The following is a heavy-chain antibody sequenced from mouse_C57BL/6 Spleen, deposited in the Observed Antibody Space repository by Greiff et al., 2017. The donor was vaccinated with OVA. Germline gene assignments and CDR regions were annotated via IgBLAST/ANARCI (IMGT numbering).Heavy chain of an antibody. J-gene: IGHJ4*01. Sequence: QVQLQQSGAELVKPGASVKISCKASGYAFSSYWMNWVKQRPGKGLEWIGQIYPGDGDTNYNGKFKGKATLTADKSSSTAYMQLSSLTSEDSAVYFCASTGTYFNNYYAMDYWGQGTSVTVSS. CDR1: GYAFSSYW. CDR2: IYPGDGDT. V-gene: IGHV1-80*01. D-gene: IGHD2-10*01. CDR3: ASTGTYFNNYYAMDY.